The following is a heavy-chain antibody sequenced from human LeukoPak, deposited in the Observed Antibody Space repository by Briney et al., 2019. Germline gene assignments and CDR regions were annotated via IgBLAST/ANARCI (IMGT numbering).Heavy chain of an antibody. CDR3: AKVGPLVGAWVGFDY. Sequence: GGSLRLSCAASGFTFSTYWMTWVRQAPGKGLEWVANIKWDGIETYYVDSVKGRFTISRDNSKNTLYLQMNSLRAEDTAVYYCAKVGPLVGAWVGFDYWGQGTLVTVSS. V-gene: IGHV3-7*01. D-gene: IGHD1-26*01. J-gene: IGHJ4*02. CDR2: IKWDGIET. CDR1: GFTFSTYW.